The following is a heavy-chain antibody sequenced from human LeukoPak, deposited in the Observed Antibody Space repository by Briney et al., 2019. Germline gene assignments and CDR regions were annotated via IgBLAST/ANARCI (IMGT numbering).Heavy chain of an antibody. V-gene: IGHV3-23*01. J-gene: IGHJ4*02. CDR1: GFTFSRYA. CDR3: AKREYSSSWYAAADY. CDR2: LGVSVSGYGGST. Sequence: GGSLRLSCAASGFTFSRYAMSWVRQAPGKGLEWVSALGVSVSGYGGSTYYADSVKGRFTISRDNSKNTLYLQMNSLRAEDTAVYYCAKREYSSSWYAAADYWGQGTLVTVSS. D-gene: IGHD6-13*01.